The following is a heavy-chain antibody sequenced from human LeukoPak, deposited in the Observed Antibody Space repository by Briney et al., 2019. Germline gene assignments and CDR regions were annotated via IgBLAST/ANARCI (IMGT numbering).Heavy chain of an antibody. CDR1: GFTVSSNY. V-gene: IGHV3-66*01. J-gene: IGHJ4*02. CDR2: IYSGGST. Sequence: GGSLRLSCAASGFTVSSNYMSWVRQAPGKGLEWVSVIYSGGSTYYADSVKGRFTISRDNSKNTLYLQMNSLRAEDTAVYYCTLPLGSSGWCAPDYWGQGTLVTVSS. D-gene: IGHD6-19*01. CDR3: TLPLGSSGWCAPDY.